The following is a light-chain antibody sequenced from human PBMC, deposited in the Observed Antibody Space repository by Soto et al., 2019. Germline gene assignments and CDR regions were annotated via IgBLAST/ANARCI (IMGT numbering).Light chain of an antibody. CDR1: SXSIASNY. V-gene: IGLV6-57*02. J-gene: IGLJ3*02. CDR3: QSYDSNNPWV. CDR2: EDN. Sequence: NFMLTQPHSVSESPGKTVTISCTGSSXSIASNYVQWYQQRPGSAHTTVIYEDNQRPSGVPDRFSGSIDSSSNSASLTISGLKTEDEADYYCQSYDSNNPWVFGGGTQLTVL.